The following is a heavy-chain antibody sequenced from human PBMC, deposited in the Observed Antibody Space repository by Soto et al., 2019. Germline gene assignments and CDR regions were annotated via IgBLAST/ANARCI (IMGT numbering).Heavy chain of an antibody. CDR3: AKDGRLDYGMDV. J-gene: IGHJ6*02. Sequence: QVQLVESGGGVVQPGRSLRLSCAASGFTFSSYGMHWVRQAPGKGLEWVAVISYDGSNKYYADSVKGRFTISRDNSKNTLYLQMNSLRAEDTAVYYCAKDGRLDYGMDVWGQGTTVTVSS. CDR2: ISYDGSNK. V-gene: IGHV3-30*18. CDR1: GFTFSSYG.